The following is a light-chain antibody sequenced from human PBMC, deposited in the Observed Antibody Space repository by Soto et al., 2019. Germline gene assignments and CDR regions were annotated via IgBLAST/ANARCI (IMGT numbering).Light chain of an antibody. Sequence: QSVLTQPASVSGSPGQSITISCTGTNNDVGAYPYVSWYQQHPGTAPKLIIYEVTNRPSGISDRFSGSKSGNTASLTISGLQAEDESDYYCSSFATSGTTVIFGGGTKLTDL. CDR2: EVT. CDR3: SSFATSGTTVI. CDR1: NNDVGAYPY. J-gene: IGLJ2*01. V-gene: IGLV2-14*01.